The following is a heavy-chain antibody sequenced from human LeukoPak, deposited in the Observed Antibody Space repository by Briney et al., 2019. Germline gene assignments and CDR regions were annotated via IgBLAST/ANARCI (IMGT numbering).Heavy chain of an antibody. Sequence: GASVKVSCKASGYTFTGYYMHWVRQAPGQRLEWMGWINAGTGNTKYSQQFQGRVTIARDTSATTAYMELSSLRSEDTAVYYCARKQLGDFWSFDLWGRGTLVTVSS. D-gene: IGHD6-13*01. CDR3: ARKQLGDFWSFDL. J-gene: IGHJ2*01. CDR2: INAGTGNT. CDR1: GYTFTGYY. V-gene: IGHV1-3*01.